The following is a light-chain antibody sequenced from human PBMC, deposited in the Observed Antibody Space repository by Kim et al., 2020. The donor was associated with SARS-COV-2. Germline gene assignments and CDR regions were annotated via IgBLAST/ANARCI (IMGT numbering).Light chain of an antibody. Sequence: QSALTQPPSASGSPGQSVTISCTGTSSDVGGYNYVSWYQHHPGKAPKLMIYDVTKRPSGVPDRFSGSKSGNTASLTVSGLQAEDEADYYCTSYAGSSNLGFGGGTQLTVL. CDR2: DVT. V-gene: IGLV2-8*01. J-gene: IGLJ2*01. CDR3: TSYAGSSNLG. CDR1: SSDVGGYNY.